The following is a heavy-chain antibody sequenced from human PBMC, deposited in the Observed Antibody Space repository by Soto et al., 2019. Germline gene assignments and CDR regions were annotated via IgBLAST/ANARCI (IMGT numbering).Heavy chain of an antibody. J-gene: IGHJ4*02. D-gene: IGHD4-17*01. CDR1: GFTFSSYD. CDR3: ARGGTTVVTPIDY. V-gene: IGHV3-13*01. CDR2: IGTAGDT. Sequence: DVQLLESGGGLALSGGSLRLSCAASGFTFSSYDMYWARQATGKGLEWVSTIGTAGDTYYPGSVKGRFTISRENAKNSLYLQMNSLRAEDTAVYYCARGGTTVVTPIDYWGQGTLVTVSS.